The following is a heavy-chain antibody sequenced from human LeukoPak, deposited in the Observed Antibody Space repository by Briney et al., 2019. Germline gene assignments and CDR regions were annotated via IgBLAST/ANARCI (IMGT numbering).Heavy chain of an antibody. CDR3: ARVGYYYDDNCDAFDI. Sequence: GGSLRLSCAASGFTLSNYWMHWVRPTAGKGLVGVSRINGDGSTTTYADSVKGRFTISRDNAKNTLYRQMNSLRAEDTAMYYCARVGYYYDDNCDAFDIWGQGTMVTVSS. CDR2: INGDGSTT. V-gene: IGHV3-74*01. D-gene: IGHD3-22*01. CDR1: GFTLSNYW. J-gene: IGHJ3*02.